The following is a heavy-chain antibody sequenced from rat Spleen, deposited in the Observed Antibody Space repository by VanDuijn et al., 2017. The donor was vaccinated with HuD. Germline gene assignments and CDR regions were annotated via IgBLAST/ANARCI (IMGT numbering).Heavy chain of an antibody. CDR1: GFSLTRYN. D-gene: IGHD1-4*01. V-gene: IGHV2-45*01. CDR3: ARDENGYINQWFAH. CDR2: MWSGGNT. J-gene: IGHJ3*01. Sequence: QVQLMESGPGLVQPSETLSLTCTVSGFSLTRYNVHWVRQPPGKGLEWMGVMWSGGNTDYHSALKSRLSITKDTYKSQVFLKMNSLQTEDTATYYCARDENGYINQWFAHWGQGTLVTVSS.